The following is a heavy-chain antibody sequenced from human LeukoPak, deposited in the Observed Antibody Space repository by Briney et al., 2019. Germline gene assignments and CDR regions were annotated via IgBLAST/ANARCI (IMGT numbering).Heavy chain of an antibody. V-gene: IGHV4-39*07. CDR2: IYYSGST. J-gene: IGHJ4*02. CDR3: ARDPITVVTPGDY. D-gene: IGHD4-23*01. CDR1: GGSISSGSYY. Sequence: PSETLSLTCTVSGGSISSGSYYWGWIRQPPGKGLEWIGSIYYSGSTYYSPSLKSRVTISVDTSKNQFSLKLSSVTAADTAVYYCARDPITVVTPGDYWGQGTLVTVSS.